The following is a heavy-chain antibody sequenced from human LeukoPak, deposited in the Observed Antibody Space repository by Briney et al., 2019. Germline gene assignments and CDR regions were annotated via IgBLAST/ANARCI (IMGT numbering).Heavy chain of an antibody. V-gene: IGHV3-23*01. CDR2: ISGSGGST. J-gene: IGHJ4*02. D-gene: IGHD6-19*01. Sequence: PGGSLRLSCAASGFTFSSYAMSWVRQAPGKGLEWVSAISGSGGSTYCADSVKGRFTISRDNSKNTLYLQMNSLRAEDTAVYYCAKQPLYTGYSSGWYGYWGQGTLVTVSS. CDR3: AKQPLYTGYSSGWYGY. CDR1: GFTFSSYA.